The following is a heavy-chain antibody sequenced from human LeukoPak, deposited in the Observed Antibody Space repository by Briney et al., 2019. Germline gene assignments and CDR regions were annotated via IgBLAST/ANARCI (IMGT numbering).Heavy chain of an antibody. V-gene: IGHV1-69*04. D-gene: IGHD3-10*01. J-gene: IGHJ5*02. CDR3: ARDTYLYGSGSYSGLDP. CDR2: IIPILGIA. CDR1: GGTFSSYA. Sequence: ASVKVSCKASGGTFSSYAISWVRQAPGQGLEWMGRIIPILGIANYAQKFQGRVTITADKSTSTAYMELRSLTSADTAVYFCARDTYLYGSGSYSGLDPWGQGTLVTVSS.